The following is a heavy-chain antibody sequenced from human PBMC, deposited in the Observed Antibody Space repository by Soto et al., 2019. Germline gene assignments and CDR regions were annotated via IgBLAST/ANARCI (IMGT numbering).Heavy chain of an antibody. CDR3: ARDLTISSTDGPLDP. Sequence: SETLSLTCTVSGGSMSRYYWTWIRQPPGKGLEWIGNIHYTGSTNYNPSLKSRVTILLGTSTSQFSLEVSSVTAADTAVYYCARDLTISSTDGPLDPWGHGTLVTVSS. D-gene: IGHD1-1*01. CDR1: GGSMSRYY. V-gene: IGHV4-59*01. CDR2: IHYTGST. J-gene: IGHJ5*02.